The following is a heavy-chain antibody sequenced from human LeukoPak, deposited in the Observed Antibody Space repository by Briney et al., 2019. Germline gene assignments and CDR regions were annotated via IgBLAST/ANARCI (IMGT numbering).Heavy chain of an antibody. V-gene: IGHV4-34*01. D-gene: IGHD3-16*01. Sequence: SETLSLTCAVYGGSFSGYYWSWIRQPPGKGLEWIGEINHSGSTNYNPSLKSRVTISVDTSKNQFSLKLSSVTAADTAVYYCAMRGGPYYFDYWGQGTLVTVSS. CDR1: GGSFSGYY. J-gene: IGHJ4*02. CDR3: AMRGGPYYFDY. CDR2: INHSGST.